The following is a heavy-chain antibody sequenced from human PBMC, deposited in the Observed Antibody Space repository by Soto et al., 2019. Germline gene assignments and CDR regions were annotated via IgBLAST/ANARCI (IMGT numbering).Heavy chain of an antibody. V-gene: IGHV4-30-4*01. CDR3: ARLSGYDPAGAADK. D-gene: IGHD5-12*01. Sequence: QVQLQESGPGLVKASQTLSLTCTLSGASVSSAEHYWSWIRQPPGKGMEWIGYSYYSGGSYYNASLQRRSSISVDTSQNQFSRKWTAVTAADTAVYYCARLSGYDPAGAADKWGPGILFSVSS. CDR2: SYYSGGS. J-gene: IGHJ4*02. CDR1: GASVSSAEHY.